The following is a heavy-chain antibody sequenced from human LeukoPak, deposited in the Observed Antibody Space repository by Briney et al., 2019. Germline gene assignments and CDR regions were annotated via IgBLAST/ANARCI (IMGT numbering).Heavy chain of an antibody. CDR1: GFTFSSYD. J-gene: IGHJ4*02. D-gene: IGHD2-15*01. CDR3: ARGGNRYCSGGSCYMFDY. CDR2: IGTAGDT. Sequence: GGSLRLSCAASGFTFSSYDMHWVRQATGKGLEWVSAIGTAGDTYYPGSVKGRFTISRENAKNSLYLQRNSLRAGDTAVYYCARGGNRYCSGGSCYMFDYWGQGTLVTVSS. V-gene: IGHV3-13*01.